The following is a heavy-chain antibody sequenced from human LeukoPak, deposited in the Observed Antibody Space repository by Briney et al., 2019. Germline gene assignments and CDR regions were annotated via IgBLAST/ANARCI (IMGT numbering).Heavy chain of an antibody. CDR3: ATDDSSGYGISDY. Sequence: PSETLSLTCTVSGGSISSSSYYWGWIRQPPGKGLEWIGSIYYSGSTNYNPSLKSRVTISVDTSKNQFSLKLSSVTAADTAVYYCATDDSSGYGISDYWGQGTLVTVSS. V-gene: IGHV4-39*07. D-gene: IGHD3-22*01. CDR1: GGSISSSSYY. J-gene: IGHJ4*02. CDR2: IYYSGST.